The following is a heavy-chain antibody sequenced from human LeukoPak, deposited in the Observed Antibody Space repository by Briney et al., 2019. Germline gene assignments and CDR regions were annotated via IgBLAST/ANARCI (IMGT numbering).Heavy chain of an antibody. J-gene: IGHJ3*01. Sequence: GGSLRLSCAASGFTFDDYGMNWVRQPPGKGLEWVCNINWNGGSTNYADSLKGRLTISRDNAKSSLYLQMNSLRAEDTAMYFCARRMPGDAFDVWGQGTMVTVSS. CDR3: ARRMPGDAFDV. CDR1: GFTFDDYG. V-gene: IGHV3-20*04. CDR2: INWNGGST. D-gene: IGHD2-2*01.